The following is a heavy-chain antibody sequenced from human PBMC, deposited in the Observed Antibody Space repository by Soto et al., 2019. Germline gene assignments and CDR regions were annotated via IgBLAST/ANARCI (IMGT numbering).Heavy chain of an antibody. Sequence: GGSLRLSCAASGFTFSSYAMSWVRQAPGKGLEWVSAISGSGGSTYYADSVKGRFTISRDNSKNTLYLQMNSLRAEDTAVYYCATRPSPTDYFDYWGQGTLVTVSS. CDR1: GFTFSSYA. CDR3: ATRPSPTDYFDY. D-gene: IGHD4-4*01. V-gene: IGHV3-23*01. J-gene: IGHJ4*02. CDR2: ISGSGGST.